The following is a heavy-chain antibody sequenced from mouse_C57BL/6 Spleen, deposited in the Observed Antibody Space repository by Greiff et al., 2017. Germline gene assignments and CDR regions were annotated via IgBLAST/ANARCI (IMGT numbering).Heavy chain of an antibody. CDR3: ARKEVTTVVPVY. V-gene: IGHV1-81*01. D-gene: IGHD1-1*01. J-gene: IGHJ2*01. CDR1: GSTFTSYG. Sequence: QVQLQQSGAELARPGASVKLSCKASGSTFTSYGISWVKQRTGQGLEWIGEIYPRSGNTYYNEKFKGKATLTADKSSSTAYMELRSLTSEDSAVYFCARKEVTTVVPVYWGQGTTLTVSS. CDR2: IYPRSGNT.